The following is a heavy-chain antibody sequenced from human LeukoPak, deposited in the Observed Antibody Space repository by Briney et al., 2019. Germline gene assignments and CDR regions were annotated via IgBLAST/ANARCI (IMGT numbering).Heavy chain of an antibody. CDR2: ISGSGGST. CDR1: GFTFSSYA. V-gene: IGHV3-23*01. J-gene: IGHJ4*02. Sequence: PGGSLRLSCAASGFTFSSYAMSWVRQAPGKGLEWVSAISGSGGSTYYADSVKGRFTISRDNSKNTLYLQMNSLRAEDTAVYYCAKDISGSGGSCYDYWGQGTLVTVSS. D-gene: IGHD2-15*01. CDR3: AKDISGSGGSCYDY.